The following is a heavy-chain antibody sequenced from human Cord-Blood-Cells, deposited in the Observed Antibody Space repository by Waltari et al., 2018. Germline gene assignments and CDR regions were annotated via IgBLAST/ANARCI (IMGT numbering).Heavy chain of an antibody. CDR1: GGSFSGYY. V-gene: IGHV4-34*01. CDR3: ARGSKTGGVDY. Sequence: QVQLQQWGAGLLKPSETLSLTCAVYGGSFSGYYWSWIRQPPGKGLEWIGEINHRGSTNYNPSLKSRVTISVDTSKNQFSLKLSSVTAADTAVYYCARGSKTGGVDYWGQGTLVTVSS. J-gene: IGHJ4*02. CDR2: INHRGST. D-gene: IGHD7-27*01.